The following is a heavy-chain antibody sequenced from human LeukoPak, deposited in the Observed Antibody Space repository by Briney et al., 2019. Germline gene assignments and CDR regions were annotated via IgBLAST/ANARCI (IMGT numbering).Heavy chain of an antibody. CDR3: ARMSTSSWYVCDY. Sequence: GGSLRLSCAASGFTFSNYWMHWVRQAPGKGLVWVSRINSDGSSTSYADSVKGRFTIPRDNAKNTLYLQMNSLRAEDTAVYYCARMSTSSWYVCDYWGQGTLVTVSS. D-gene: IGHD6-13*01. J-gene: IGHJ4*02. CDR2: INSDGSST. CDR1: GFTFSNYW. V-gene: IGHV3-74*01.